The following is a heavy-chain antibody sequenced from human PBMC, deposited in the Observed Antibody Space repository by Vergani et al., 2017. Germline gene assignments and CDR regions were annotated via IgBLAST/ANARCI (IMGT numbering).Heavy chain of an antibody. J-gene: IGHJ3*02. CDR2: IYYSGST. D-gene: IGHD1-26*01. V-gene: IGHV4-59*01. Sequence: QVQLQESGPGLVKPSETLSLTCTVSGGSISSYYWSWIRQPPGKGLEWIGYIYYSGSTNYNPSLKSRVTISVDTSKNQFSLKLSSVTAADTAVYYFARDNIAKVGATTAGAFDIWGQGTMVTVSS. CDR3: ARDNIAKVGATTAGAFDI. CDR1: GGSISSYY.